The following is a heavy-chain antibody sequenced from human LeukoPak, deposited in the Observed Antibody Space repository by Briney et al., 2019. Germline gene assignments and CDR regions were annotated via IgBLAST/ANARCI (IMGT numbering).Heavy chain of an antibody. D-gene: IGHD5-18*01. Sequence: PGGSLRLSCAASGFSFSSYSMNWVRQAPGKGLEWVSYISSSSSTIYYADSVKGRFTISRDNAKNSLYLQMNSLRDEDTAVYYCARAVGDTAMVGEPLDYWGQGTLVTVSS. CDR2: ISSSSSTI. CDR1: GFSFSSYS. J-gene: IGHJ4*02. V-gene: IGHV3-48*02. CDR3: ARAVGDTAMVGEPLDY.